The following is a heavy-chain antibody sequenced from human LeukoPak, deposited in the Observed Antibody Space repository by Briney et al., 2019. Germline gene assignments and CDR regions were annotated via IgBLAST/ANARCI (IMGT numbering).Heavy chain of an antibody. D-gene: IGHD3-10*01. CDR2: IIPIFGIA. V-gene: IGHV1-69*04. CDR1: GGTFSSYA. CDR3: ARKHYGSGSYFLDY. J-gene: IGHJ4*02. Sequence: SVKVSCKTSGGTFSSYAISWVRQAPGHGLEWMGRIIPIFGIANYAQKFQGRVTITADKSTSTAYMELSSLRSEDTAVYYCARKHYGSGSYFLDYWGQGTLVTVSS.